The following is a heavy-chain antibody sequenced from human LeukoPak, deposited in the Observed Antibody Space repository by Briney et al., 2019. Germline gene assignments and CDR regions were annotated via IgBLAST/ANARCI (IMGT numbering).Heavy chain of an antibody. CDR1: EFTFSSYN. CDR3: AKVAYVFWSGYSTPYYFDY. J-gene: IGHJ4*02. V-gene: IGHV3-30-3*01. CDR2: ISSDGSNK. D-gene: IGHD3-3*01. Sequence: GGSLRLSCAASEFTFSSYNMYWVRQAPGKGLEWVAVISSDGSNKYYADSVKGRFTISRDNSKNTLYLQMNSLRTEDTAVYYCAKVAYVFWSGYSTPYYFDYLGQGTLVTVSS.